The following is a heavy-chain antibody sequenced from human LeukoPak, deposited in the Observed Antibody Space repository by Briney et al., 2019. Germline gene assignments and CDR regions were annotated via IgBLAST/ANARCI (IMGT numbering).Heavy chain of an antibody. V-gene: IGHV3-23*01. Sequence: GGPLRLSCAASGFTFSSYGMNWVRQAPGKGLEWVSGLSGSGDTTYYADSVRGRFTISKDNAKITLYLQMNSLRAEDTAVYYCAKAMHSSGWYADPFDYWGQGTLVTVSS. CDR1: GFTFSSYG. CDR3: AKAMHSSGWYADPFDY. CDR2: LSGSGDTT. J-gene: IGHJ4*02. D-gene: IGHD6-19*01.